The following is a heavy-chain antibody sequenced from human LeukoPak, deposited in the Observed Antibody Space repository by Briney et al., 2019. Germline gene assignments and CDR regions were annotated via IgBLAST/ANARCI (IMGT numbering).Heavy chain of an antibody. CDR3: ARDPRYCSSTSCYDYYYGMDV. D-gene: IGHD2-2*01. CDR1: GFTFSSYG. CDR2: ISSSSSYI. Sequence: GGSLRLSCAASGFTFSSYGMHWVRQAPGKGLEWVSSISSSSSYIYYADSVKGRFTISRDNAKNSLYLQMNSLRAEDTAVYYCARDPRYCSSTSCYDYYYGMDVWGQGTTVTVSS. V-gene: IGHV3-21*01. J-gene: IGHJ6*02.